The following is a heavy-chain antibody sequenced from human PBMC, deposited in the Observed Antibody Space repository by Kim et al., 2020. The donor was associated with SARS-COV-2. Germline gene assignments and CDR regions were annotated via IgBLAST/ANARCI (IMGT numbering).Heavy chain of an antibody. CDR3: ARSYDSSGYYYPPFDY. CDR1: GGTFSSYA. V-gene: IGHV1-69*04. CDR2: IIPILGIA. D-gene: IGHD3-22*01. J-gene: IGHJ4*02. Sequence: SVKVSCKASGGTFSSYAISWVRQAPGQGLEWMGRIIPILGIANYAQKFQGRVTITADKSTSTAYMELSSLRSEDTAVYYCARSYDSSGYYYPPFDYWGQ.